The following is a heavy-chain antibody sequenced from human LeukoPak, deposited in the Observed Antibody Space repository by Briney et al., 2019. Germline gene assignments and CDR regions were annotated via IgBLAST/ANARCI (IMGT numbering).Heavy chain of an antibody. Sequence: GGSLRLSCAASGFIFSDYWLSWVRQAPGKGLEWVANIKQDGSETHYVDSVKGRFTISRDNAKNSLFLQMNSLSADDTAVYYCSKGGGYVRMDVWGQGTTVTVSS. CDR3: SKGGGYVRMDV. J-gene: IGHJ6*02. CDR2: IKQDGSET. V-gene: IGHV3-7*03. D-gene: IGHD5-12*01. CDR1: GFIFSDYW.